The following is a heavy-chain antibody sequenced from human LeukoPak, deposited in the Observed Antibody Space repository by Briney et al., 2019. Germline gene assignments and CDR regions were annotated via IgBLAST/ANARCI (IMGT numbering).Heavy chain of an antibody. V-gene: IGHV3-30-3*01. CDR1: GFTFSSYA. CDR3: ARGLEDSSGYDY. D-gene: IGHD3-22*01. CDR2: ISYDGSNK. Sequence: GRSLRLSCAASGFTFSSYAMHWVRQAPGKGLEWVAVISYDGSNKYYADSVKGRFTISRDNSKNTLYLQMNSLRAEDTAVYYCARGLEDSSGYDYWGQGTLVTVSS. J-gene: IGHJ4*02.